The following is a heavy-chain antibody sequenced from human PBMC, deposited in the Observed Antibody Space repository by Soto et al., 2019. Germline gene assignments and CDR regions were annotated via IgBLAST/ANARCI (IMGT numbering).Heavy chain of an antibody. D-gene: IGHD6-6*01. CDR3: ARSKYSISSFDY. CDR1: GFSPSTDDVG. J-gene: IGHJ4*02. Sequence: SGPTLVNPTQTLTLTCTFSGFSPSTDDVGVGWIRQPPGKALDWLAVIYWDDDKRYSPSLKSRLTITKDTSKNQVLLTMTNMDPVDTATYFCARSKYSISSFDYWGQGALVTV. CDR2: IYWDDDK. V-gene: IGHV2-5*02.